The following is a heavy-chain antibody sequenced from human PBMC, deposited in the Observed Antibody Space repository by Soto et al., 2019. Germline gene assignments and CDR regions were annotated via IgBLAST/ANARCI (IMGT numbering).Heavy chain of an antibody. Sequence: PSETLSLTCTVSGGSISSYYWSWIRQPPGKGLEWIGYIYYSGSTNYNPSLKSRVTISVDTSKNQFSLKLSSVTAADTAVYYCARTTLTPGTFWFDPWGQGTLDTVSS. CDR3: ARTTLTPGTFWFDP. V-gene: IGHV4-59*08. CDR1: GGSISSYY. CDR2: IYYSGST. J-gene: IGHJ5*02. D-gene: IGHD3-10*01.